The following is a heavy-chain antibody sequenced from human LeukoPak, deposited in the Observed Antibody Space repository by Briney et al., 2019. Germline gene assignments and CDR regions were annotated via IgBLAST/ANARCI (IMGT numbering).Heavy chain of an antibody. CDR3: ARHREGIAVPWLDY. CDR2: IYHSGST. J-gene: IGHJ4*02. Sequence: PSETLSLTCTVSGYSISSGYYWGWIRQPPGKGLEWIGSIYHSGSTYYNPSLKSRVTISVDTSKNQFSLKLSSVTAADTAVYYCARHREGIAVPWLDYWGQGTLVTVSS. CDR1: GYSISSGYY. D-gene: IGHD6-19*01. V-gene: IGHV4-38-2*02.